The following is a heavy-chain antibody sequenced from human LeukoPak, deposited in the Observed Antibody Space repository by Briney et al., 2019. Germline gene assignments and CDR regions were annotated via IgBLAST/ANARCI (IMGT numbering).Heavy chain of an antibody. J-gene: IGHJ6*03. CDR2: IIPIFGTA. Sequence: SVKVSCKASGGTFSSYAISWVRQAPGQGLEWMGGIIPIFGTANYAQKFQGRVTITADESTSTAYMELSSLRPEDTAVYYCAKKYGDYLSRLNYMDVWGKGTTVTISS. CDR1: GGTFSSYA. CDR3: AKKYGDYLSRLNYMDV. D-gene: IGHD4-17*01. V-gene: IGHV1-69*13.